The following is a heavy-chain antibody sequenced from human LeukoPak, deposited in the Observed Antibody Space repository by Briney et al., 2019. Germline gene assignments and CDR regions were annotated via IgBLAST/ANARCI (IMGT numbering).Heavy chain of an antibody. J-gene: IGHJ5*02. CDR1: GYSISSGYY. D-gene: IGHD3-3*01. Sequence: WETLSLTCAVSGYSISSGYYWGWIRQPPGKGLEWIGSIYHSGSTYYNPSLKSRVTISAPTPKTQFSLKLSSVTAADTAVYYCARRDTYYDFWSGYHNWFDPWGQGTLVTVSS. CDR2: IYHSGST. V-gene: IGHV4-38-2*01. CDR3: ARRDTYYDFWSGYHNWFDP.